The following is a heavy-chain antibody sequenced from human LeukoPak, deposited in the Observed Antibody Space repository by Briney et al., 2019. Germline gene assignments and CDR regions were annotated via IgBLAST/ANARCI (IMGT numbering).Heavy chain of an antibody. J-gene: IGHJ4*02. Sequence: ASVKVSCKASGYTFTGYYMHWVRQAPGQGLEWMGWINPNSGGTNYAQKFQGRVTMTRDTSISTAYMELSRLRSDDTAVYYCARDDMYNSGWYVDYWGQGTLVTVSS. CDR2: INPNSGGT. CDR1: GYTFTGYY. V-gene: IGHV1-2*02. CDR3: ARDDMYNSGWYVDY. D-gene: IGHD6-19*01.